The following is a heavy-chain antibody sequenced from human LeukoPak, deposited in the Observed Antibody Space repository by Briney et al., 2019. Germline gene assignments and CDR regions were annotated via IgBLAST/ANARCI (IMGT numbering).Heavy chain of an antibody. CDR2: IGANDGTT. CDR1: GFTFSSYW. CDR3: AKDVFRGVIVDY. Sequence: GGSLRLSCAASGFTFSSYWMSWVRQAPGKGLEWLSRIGANDGTTYYTESVKGRFIISRDNSRNTLYLQMNSLRAEDTAVYYCAKDVFRGVIVDYWGQGTLVTVSS. V-gene: IGHV3-23*01. J-gene: IGHJ4*02. D-gene: IGHD3-10*01.